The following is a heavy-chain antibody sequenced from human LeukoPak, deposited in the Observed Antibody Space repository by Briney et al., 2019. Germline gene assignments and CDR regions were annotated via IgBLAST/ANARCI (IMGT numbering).Heavy chain of an antibody. V-gene: IGHV3-33*06. CDR1: GFTFSSYG. J-gene: IGHJ6*03. CDR3: AKDWSGNYYYMDV. Sequence: PGGSLRLSCAASGFTFSSYGMHWVRQAPGKGLEWVAVIWYDGSNKYYADSVKGRFTICRDNSKNTLYLQMNSLRAEDAAVYYCAKDWSGNYYYMDVWGKGTTVTVSS. CDR2: IWYDGSNK. D-gene: IGHD3-3*01.